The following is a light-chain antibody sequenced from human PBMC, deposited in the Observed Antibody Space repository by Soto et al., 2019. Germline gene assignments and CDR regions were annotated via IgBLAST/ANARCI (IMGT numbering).Light chain of an antibody. J-gene: IGKJ4*01. CDR1: QSVRNN. CDR2: DAT. Sequence: EVVMTQSPATLSVSPGERATLSCKASQSVRNNLVWYLQKPGQAPRPIINDATTRATGIPDRFSGSGSGTEFTLTISSLQSEDFAVYYCQQYTVWPFTFGGGTKVDIK. V-gene: IGKV3-15*01. CDR3: QQYTVWPFT.